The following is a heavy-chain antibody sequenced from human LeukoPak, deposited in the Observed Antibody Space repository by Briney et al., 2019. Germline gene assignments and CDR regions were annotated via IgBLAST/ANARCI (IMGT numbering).Heavy chain of an antibody. CDR2: ISAYIGNT. D-gene: IGHD3-22*01. Sequence: ASVKLSCKASGSTFTNYGYNWVRHAHAPGHELMGLISAYIGNTNYEQTFQGRVTMTTDTSTSKAYTELRSLRPDANAAYYYSRYLDGLSYYDRNGYDYWGQGTLVTVSS. CDR3: SRYLDGLSYYDRNGYDY. CDR1: GSTFTNYG. J-gene: IGHJ4*02. V-gene: IGHV1-18*01.